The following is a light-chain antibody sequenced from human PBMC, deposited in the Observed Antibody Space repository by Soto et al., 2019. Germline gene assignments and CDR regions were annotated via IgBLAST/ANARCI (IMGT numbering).Light chain of an antibody. V-gene: IGKV3-11*01. CDR2: GAS. J-gene: IGKJ1*01. CDR1: QNVRTF. Sequence: EVVLTQSPATLSLSPGERATLSCRASQNVRTFLDWYQQKPGHAPRLLIYGASNRATGIPARFSGSGSGTDFTLTISSLEPEDLAVYYCQQHSHWPPWTCGQGTRVEIQ. CDR3: QQHSHWPPWT.